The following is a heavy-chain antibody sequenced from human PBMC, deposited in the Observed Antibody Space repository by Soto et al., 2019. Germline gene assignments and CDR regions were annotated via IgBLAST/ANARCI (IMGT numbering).Heavy chain of an antibody. CDR1: GGSFSGYY. Sequence: QVQLQQRGAGLLKPSETLSLTCAVYGGSFSGYYWTWIRQSPEKGLEWIGEVNHSGTTYYNPSLKTRVTISVHTPKNQFSLKMSSVTAADTAVYYCARGIGYCSSINCYSSRRLRFASWGPGTLVTVSS. J-gene: IGHJ4*02. V-gene: IGHV4-34*01. CDR3: ARGIGYCSSINCYSSRRLRFAS. CDR2: VNHSGTT. D-gene: IGHD2-2*01.